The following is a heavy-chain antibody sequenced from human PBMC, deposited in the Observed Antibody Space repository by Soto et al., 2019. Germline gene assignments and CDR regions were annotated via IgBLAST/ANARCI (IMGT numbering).Heavy chain of an antibody. CDR3: ARDRGSSSSYYYYGMGV. D-gene: IGHD6-6*01. V-gene: IGHV3-33*01. CDR2: IWYDGSNK. Sequence: GGSLRLSCAASGFTFSSYGMHWVRQAPGKGLEWVAVIWYDGSNKYYADSVKGRFTISRDNSKNTLYLQMNSLRAEDTAAYYCARDRGSSSSYYYYGMGVWGQGTTVTVSS. CDR1: GFTFSSYG. J-gene: IGHJ6*02.